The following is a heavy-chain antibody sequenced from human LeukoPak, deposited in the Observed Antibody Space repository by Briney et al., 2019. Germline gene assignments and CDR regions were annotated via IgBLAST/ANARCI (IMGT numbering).Heavy chain of an antibody. CDR2: IYRGGAT. CDR3: SRDGPDSLYFSY. Sequence: SGGSLRLSCAASGFTVSSNYMSWVRQAPGKGLEWVSVIYRGGATYYADSVKDRFTISREISKNTLFLQMNSLRAEDTDVYFCSRDGPDSLYFSYWGQGTLVTASP. J-gene: IGHJ4*02. D-gene: IGHD2-2*01. V-gene: IGHV3-66*01. CDR1: GFTVSSNY.